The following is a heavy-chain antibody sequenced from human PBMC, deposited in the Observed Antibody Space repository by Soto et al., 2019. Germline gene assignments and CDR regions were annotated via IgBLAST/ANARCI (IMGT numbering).Heavy chain of an antibody. CDR3: ASGVVGATFSDY. CDR2: IYNSGST. Sequence: QVQLQESGPGLVRPSETLSLACTVSGGSVSSGSYNWNWIRQPPGKGLEWIGYIYNSGSTNYNPSLKSRVTISVDTSKNQFSLNLSSVTAAATAVYFCASGVVGATFSDYWGQGTLVTVSS. V-gene: IGHV4-61*01. J-gene: IGHJ4*02. CDR1: GGSVSSGSYN. D-gene: IGHD1-26*01.